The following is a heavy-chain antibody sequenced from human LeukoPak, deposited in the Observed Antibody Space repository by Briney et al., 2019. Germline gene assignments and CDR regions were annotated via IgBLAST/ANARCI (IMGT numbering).Heavy chain of an antibody. V-gene: IGHV3-21*01. CDR3: ARIQLNTYFDGLDC. CDR1: GYTFSTNG. Sequence: GGSLTLPFGPSGYTFSTNGMIWVRQAPGEGLGWVSSISSSSSYIYYADALKGRFTISSDNAKNSLHLQMNSLRGEDTAVYYCARIQLNTYFDGLDCWGKGTTVTVSS. D-gene: IGHD3/OR15-3a*01. CDR2: ISSSSSYI. J-gene: IGHJ6*04.